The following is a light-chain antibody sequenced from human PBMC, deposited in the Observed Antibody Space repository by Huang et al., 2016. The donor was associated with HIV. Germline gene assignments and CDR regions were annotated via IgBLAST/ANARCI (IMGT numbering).Light chain of an antibody. CDR2: AAS. V-gene: IGKV1-6*01. CDR3: LQDYNYSWT. J-gene: IGKJ1*01. Sequence: AIQMTQSPSSLSASVGDRVTITCRASQGIRNDLGWYQQRPGKAPKLLIYAASSVQTGVPSRFSGSRSGTDFTLTISSLQPEDFATYYCLQDYNYSWTFGQGTKVEIK. CDR1: QGIRND.